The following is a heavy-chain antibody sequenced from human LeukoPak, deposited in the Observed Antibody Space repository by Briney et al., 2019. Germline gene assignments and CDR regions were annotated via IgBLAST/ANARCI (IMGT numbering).Heavy chain of an antibody. CDR2: ITPDTGDT. CDR1: GYTFTSYY. D-gene: IGHD5-18*01. V-gene: IGHV1-46*01. CDR3: ARAYGYYKPEFDY. Sequence: ASVKVSCKASGYTFTSYYMHWVRQAPGQGLEWMGMITPDTGDTTYAQKFQGSVTVTRDMSTSTVYLELTSLRSEDTAVYYCARAYGYYKPEFDYWGQGTLVTVSS. J-gene: IGHJ4*02.